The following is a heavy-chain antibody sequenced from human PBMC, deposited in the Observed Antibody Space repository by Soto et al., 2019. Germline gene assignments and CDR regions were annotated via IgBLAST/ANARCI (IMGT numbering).Heavy chain of an antibody. J-gene: IGHJ4*02. CDR1: GGSFSGYY. CDR3: ARWSSNYDILTGYDYFDY. Sequence: QVQLQQWGAGLLKPSETLSLTCAVYGGSFSGYYWSWIRQPPGKGLEWIGEINHSGSTNYNPSLKSRVTISVDTSKNQFSLKLSSVTAADTAVYYCARWSSNYDILTGYDYFDYLGQGTLVTVSS. D-gene: IGHD3-9*01. CDR2: INHSGST. V-gene: IGHV4-34*01.